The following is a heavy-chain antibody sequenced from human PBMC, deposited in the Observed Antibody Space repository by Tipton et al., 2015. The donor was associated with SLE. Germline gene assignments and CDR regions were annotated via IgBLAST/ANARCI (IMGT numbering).Heavy chain of an antibody. CDR2: IFYNGNT. V-gene: IGHV4-59*12. D-gene: IGHD3-10*01. J-gene: IGHJ4*02. Sequence: TLSLTCTVPSGSISHYYWSWIRQPPGKGLEWIGYIFYNGNTNYNPSLKSRVTMSVDKSKNQFSLNVTSVTAADTAVYYCTRYGQFINSAFDYWGQGILVTVSS. CDR1: SGSISHYY. CDR3: TRYGQFINSAFDY.